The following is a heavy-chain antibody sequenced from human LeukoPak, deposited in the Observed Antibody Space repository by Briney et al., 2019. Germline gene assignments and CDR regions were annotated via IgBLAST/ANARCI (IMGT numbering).Heavy chain of an antibody. D-gene: IGHD5-24*01. CDR1: GGSISSYY. CDR2: VHHLGGT. CDR3: ARHIPLRWPMDF. V-gene: IGHV4-59*04. Sequence: PSETLSLTCTVSGGSISSYYWSWIRQPPGKGLEWIGTVHHLGGTYSNPSLKSRLTMSLDTSGTQLSLKLMSMTAADTATYYCARHIPLRWPMDFWGQGALVTVSS. J-gene: IGHJ4*02.